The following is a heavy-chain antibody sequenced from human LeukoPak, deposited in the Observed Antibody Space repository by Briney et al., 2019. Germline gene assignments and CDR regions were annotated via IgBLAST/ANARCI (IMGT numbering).Heavy chain of an antibody. CDR1: GYTFTGYY. V-gene: IGHV1-2*02. Sequence: ASVKVSCKASGYTFTGYYMHWVRQAPGQGLEWMGWINPNSGGTNYAQKFQGRVTMTRDTSISTAYMELSRLRSDDTAVYYCATRDSSGYTDYYYYYMDVWGKGTTVTVSS. CDR3: ATRDSSGYTDYYYYYMDV. D-gene: IGHD3-22*01. J-gene: IGHJ6*03. CDR2: INPNSGGT.